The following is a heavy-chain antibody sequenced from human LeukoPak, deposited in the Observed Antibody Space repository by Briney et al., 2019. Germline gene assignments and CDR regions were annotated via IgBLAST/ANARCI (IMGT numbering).Heavy chain of an antibody. V-gene: IGHV4-39*07. D-gene: IGHD4-17*01. Sequence: SETLSLTCTVSGGSISTSNYYWGWIRQPPGKGLEWIGNIFYSGSTYYSPSLKSRVTISLDTSRNQFSLKLSSVTAADTAVYFCARGGYGDDYHYYYMDVWGKGTTVTVSS. CDR1: GGSISTSNYY. CDR2: IFYSGST. J-gene: IGHJ6*03. CDR3: ARGGYGDDYHYYYMDV.